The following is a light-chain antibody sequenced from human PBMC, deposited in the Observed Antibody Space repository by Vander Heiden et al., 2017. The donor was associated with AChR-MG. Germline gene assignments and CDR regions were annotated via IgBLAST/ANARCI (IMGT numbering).Light chain of an antibody. CDR2: KAS. CDR3: QQYNSYPFYT. Sequence: DIQMTQSPSTLSASVGDRVTITCRASQSISSWLAWYQQKPGKAPKLLIYKASSLESGVPSRFSGSGSGTEFTLTISSLQPDDFATYYCQQYNSYPFYTFGQGTKLEIK. V-gene: IGKV1-5*03. J-gene: IGKJ2*01. CDR1: QSISSW.